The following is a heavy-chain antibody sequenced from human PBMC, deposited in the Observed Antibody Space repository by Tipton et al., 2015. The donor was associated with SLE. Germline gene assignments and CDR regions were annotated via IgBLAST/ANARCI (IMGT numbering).Heavy chain of an antibody. J-gene: IGHJ4*02. V-gene: IGHV4-39*07. CDR3: AREWSSFDF. Sequence: TLSLTCAVSGGSMTSTRYYWGWIRQSPGKGLEWIGSLYHRGRTYYNPSLQSRVTISVDTSKNQFSLTLTSVTAADTAVYYCAREWSSFDFWGQGTLVTVSS. D-gene: IGHD2-15*01. CDR1: GGSMTSTRYY. CDR2: LYHRGRT.